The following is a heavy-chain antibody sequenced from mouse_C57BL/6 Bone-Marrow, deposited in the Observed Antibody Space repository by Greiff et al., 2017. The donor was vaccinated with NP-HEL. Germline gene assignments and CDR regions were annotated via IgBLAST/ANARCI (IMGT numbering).Heavy chain of an antibody. Sequence: EVQLKESEGGLVQPGSSMKLSCTASGFTFSDYYMAWVRQVPEKGLEWVANINYDGSSTYYLDSLKSRFIISRDNAKNILYLQMSSLKSEDTATYYCAREGDSNSYYFDYWGQGTTLTVSS. CDR2: INYDGSST. CDR1: GFTFSDYY. D-gene: IGHD2-5*01. V-gene: IGHV5-16*01. CDR3: AREGDSNSYYFDY. J-gene: IGHJ2*01.